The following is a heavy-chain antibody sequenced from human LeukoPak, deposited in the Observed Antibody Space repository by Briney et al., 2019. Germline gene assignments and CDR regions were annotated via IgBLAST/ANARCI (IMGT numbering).Heavy chain of an antibody. Sequence: PSETLSLTCTVSSGSISSYYWSWIRRSAGKGLEWIGRIDNSGNANYNPSLESRVTMSVDTSKNQFSLKLSSVIAADTAVYFCAGERAGQWLAFDYWGQGTLVTVSS. D-gene: IGHD6-19*01. CDR1: SGSISSYY. CDR2: IDNSGNA. V-gene: IGHV4-4*07. CDR3: AGERAGQWLAFDY. J-gene: IGHJ4*02.